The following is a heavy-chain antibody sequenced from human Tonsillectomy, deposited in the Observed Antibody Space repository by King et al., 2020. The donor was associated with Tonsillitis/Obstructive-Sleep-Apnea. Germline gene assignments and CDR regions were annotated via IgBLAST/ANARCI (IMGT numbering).Heavy chain of an antibody. CDR3: AGDLGYCNSTPCTPPEGFAC. V-gene: IGHV1-46*01. Sequence: VQLVQSGAEVKRPGASVKVSCKASGYTFTSYYMHWVRQAPGQGLEWMGIINPSGGSTSYKQKFQGRVTMTRDTSTSTVYMELSSLRSEDTAVYYCAGDLGYCNSTPCTPPEGFACGGKGPLVTVSS. D-gene: IGHD2-2*01. CDR1: GYTFTSYY. CDR2: INPSGGST. J-gene: IGHJ4*02.